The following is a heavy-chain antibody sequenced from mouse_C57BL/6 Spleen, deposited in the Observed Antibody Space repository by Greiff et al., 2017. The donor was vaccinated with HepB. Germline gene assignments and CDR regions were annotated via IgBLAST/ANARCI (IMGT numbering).Heavy chain of an antibody. Sequence: EVQLQQSGPELVKPGASVKISCKASGYTFTDYYMNWVKQSHGKSLEWIGAINPNNGGTSYNQKFKGKATLTVDKSYRTAYMELRSLTSEDSAVYYCARKSYGYDGGYWGQGTTLTVSS. J-gene: IGHJ2*01. CDR3: ARKSYGYDGGY. D-gene: IGHD2-2*01. V-gene: IGHV1-26*01. CDR1: GYTFTDYY. CDR2: INPNNGGT.